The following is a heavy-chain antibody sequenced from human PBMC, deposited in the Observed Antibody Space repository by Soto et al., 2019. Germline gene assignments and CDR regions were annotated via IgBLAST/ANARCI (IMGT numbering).Heavy chain of an antibody. CDR1: GFTVSYNY. D-gene: IGHD3-10*01. CDR3: ARDRGEDYYGSGSYPY. CDR2: IYSGGTT. V-gene: IGHV3-53*01. Sequence: EVQLVESGGGLIQPGGSLTLSCTASGFTVSYNYMSWVRQAPGKGLECVSTIYSGGTTYFADSVKGRFTISRDNSKNTLYLQMNSLRADDTAVYYCARDRGEDYYGSGSYPYWGQGTTVTVSS. J-gene: IGHJ6*02.